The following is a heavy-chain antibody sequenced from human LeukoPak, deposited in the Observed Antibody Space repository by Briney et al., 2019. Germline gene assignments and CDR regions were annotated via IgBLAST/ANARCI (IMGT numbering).Heavy chain of an antibody. D-gene: IGHD3-22*01. V-gene: IGHV3-11*01. J-gene: IGHJ4*02. CDR2: ISSSGSTI. CDR1: GFTFSDYY. CDR3: ARHNYYDSSGYVDY. Sequence: GGSLRLSCAASGFTFSDYYMSWIRQAPGKGLEWVSYISSSGSTIYYADSVKGRFTISRDNAKHSLYLQMNSLRAEDTAVYYCARHNYYDSSGYVDYWGQGTLVTVSS.